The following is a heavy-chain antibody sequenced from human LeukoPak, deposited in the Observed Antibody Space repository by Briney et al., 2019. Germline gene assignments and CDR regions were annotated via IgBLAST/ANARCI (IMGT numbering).Heavy chain of an antibody. CDR1: GYTFTSYD. V-gene: IGHV1-8*01. Sequence: GASVKVSCKASGYTFTSYDIHWVRQATGQGLEWMGRMNPNRGGTDYAQKFQGGVTMTRNTSISTAYMELSSLRSEDTAVYYCARGPVLLWFGELLPNWFDPWGQGTLVTVSS. J-gene: IGHJ5*02. CDR3: ARGPVLLWFGELLPNWFDP. CDR2: MNPNRGGT. D-gene: IGHD3-10*01.